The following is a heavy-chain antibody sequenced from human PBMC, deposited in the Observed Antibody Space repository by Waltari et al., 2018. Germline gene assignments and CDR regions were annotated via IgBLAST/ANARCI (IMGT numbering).Heavy chain of an antibody. CDR3: ARVARKTYSGPVPGRDYYYGMDV. CDR2: INSYVCDP. D-gene: IGHD1-26*01. CDR1: GFTFSRYW. J-gene: IGHJ6*02. Sequence: EEQLVESGGGLIQPGESLRVSCAVSGFTFSRYWLNWVRQAPGKGLLWLARINSYVCDPSYAAPLKVRFTISRDNARNTVYLQMKSLGAEDTAVYYCARVARKTYSGPVPGRDYYYGMDVWGLGTTVTVSS. V-gene: IGHV3-74*01.